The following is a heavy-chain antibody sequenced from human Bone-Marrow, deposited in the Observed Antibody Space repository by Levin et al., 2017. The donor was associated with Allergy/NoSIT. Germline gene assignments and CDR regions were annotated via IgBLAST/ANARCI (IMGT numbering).Heavy chain of an antibody. J-gene: IGHJ4*02. D-gene: IGHD3-10*01. CDR2: IFYSGST. CDR3: ARSVAGEFDY. V-gene: IGHV4-59*11. CDR1: GGSISGHY. Sequence: GSLRLSCTVSGGSISGHYWSWVRQPPGKGLEWVGHIFYSGSTNYNPSLKSRVTISINTSKNQFSLNLTSVTAADTAFYYCARSVAGEFDYWGQGTLVTVSS.